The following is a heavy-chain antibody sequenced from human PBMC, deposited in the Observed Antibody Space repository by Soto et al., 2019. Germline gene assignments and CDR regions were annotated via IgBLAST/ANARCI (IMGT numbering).Heavy chain of an antibody. CDR2: IIPIFGTA. CDR3: ARSPPPLYYYDSSGYYPYHV. CDR1: GGTFSSYA. J-gene: IGHJ6*02. Sequence: ASVKVSCKASGGTFSSYAISWVRQAPGQGLEWMGGIIPIFGTANYAQKFQGRVTITADESTSTAYMELSSLRSEDTAVYYFARSPPPLYYYDSSGYYPYHVWGQGTTVTVSS. D-gene: IGHD3-22*01. V-gene: IGHV1-69*13.